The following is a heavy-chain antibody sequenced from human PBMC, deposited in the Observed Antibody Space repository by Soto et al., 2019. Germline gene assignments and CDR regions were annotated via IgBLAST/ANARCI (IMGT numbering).Heavy chain of an antibody. Sequence: PSETLSLTCTVSGGSISSSSYYWGWIRQPPGKGLEWIGSIYYSGSTYCNPSLKSRVTISVDTSKNQFSLKLSSVTAADTAVYYCARRQRSREYYYYGMDVWGQGTTVTVSS. CDR1: GGSISSSSYY. CDR2: IYYSGST. CDR3: ARRQRSREYYYYGMDV. V-gene: IGHV4-39*01. J-gene: IGHJ6*02. D-gene: IGHD3-10*01.